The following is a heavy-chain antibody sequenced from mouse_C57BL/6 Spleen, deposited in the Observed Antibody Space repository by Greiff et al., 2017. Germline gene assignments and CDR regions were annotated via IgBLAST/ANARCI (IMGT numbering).Heavy chain of an antibody. D-gene: IGHD2-2*01. J-gene: IGHJ4*01. Sequence: QVQLQESGAELVRPGASVKISCTASGYAFSNYLMDWVKQRPGQGLEWIGQIYPGNGDTNYNGKFKGKATLTADKSSSPAYMQLSSLTSEDSAVYFCGYGCDSAMDYWGQGTSVTVSS. CDR1: GYAFSNYL. CDR3: GYGCDSAMDY. CDR2: IYPGNGDT. V-gene: IGHV1-80*01.